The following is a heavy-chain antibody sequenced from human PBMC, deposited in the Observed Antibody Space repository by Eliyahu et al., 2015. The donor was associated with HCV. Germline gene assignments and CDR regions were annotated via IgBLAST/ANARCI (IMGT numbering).Heavy chain of an antibody. J-gene: IGHJ6*03. CDR3: ARAIGAAAPEPYMDV. CDR1: GYY. D-gene: IGHD6-13*01. V-gene: IGHV4-31*02. Sequence: GYYWSWIRQHPGKGLEXIGYIYXSGSTYYNPSLKSRVTISVDTSKNQFSLKLSSVTAADTAVYYCARAIGAAAPEPYMDVWGKGTTVTVSS. CDR2: IYXSGST.